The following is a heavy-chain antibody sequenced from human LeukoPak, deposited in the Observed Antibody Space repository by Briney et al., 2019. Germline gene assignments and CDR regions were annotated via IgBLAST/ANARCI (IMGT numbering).Heavy chain of an antibody. CDR2: IYTSGST. D-gene: IGHD1-26*01. V-gene: IGHV4-4*07. CDR3: ARDQVGTTLDYFDY. Sequence: PSETLSLTCSVSGGSISSYYWSWIRQPAGKGLEWIGRIYTSGSTNYNPSLRSRVTMSVDTSKHQFSLKLSSVTAADTAVYYCARDQVGTTLDYFDYWGQGTLVTVSS. CDR1: GGSISSYY. J-gene: IGHJ4*02.